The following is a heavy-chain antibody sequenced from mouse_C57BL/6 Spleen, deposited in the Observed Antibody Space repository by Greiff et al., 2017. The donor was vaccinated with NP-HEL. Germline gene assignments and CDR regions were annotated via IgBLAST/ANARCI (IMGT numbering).Heavy chain of an antibody. CDR2: IDPSDSDT. CDR1: GYTFTSYW. Sequence: VQLQQPGAELVRPGSSVKLSCKASGYTFTSYWMHWVKQRPIQGLEWIGNIDPSDSDTHYNQKFKDKATLTVDKSSSTAYMQLSSLTSEDSAVYYCARSRGLTGYAMDYWGQGTSVTVSS. CDR3: ARSRGLTGYAMDY. J-gene: IGHJ4*01. V-gene: IGHV1-52*01. D-gene: IGHD4-1*01.